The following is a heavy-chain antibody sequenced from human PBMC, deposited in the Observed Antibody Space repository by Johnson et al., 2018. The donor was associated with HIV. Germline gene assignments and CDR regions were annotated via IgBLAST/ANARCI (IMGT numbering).Heavy chain of an antibody. CDR2: ISWDSRSI. V-gene: IGHV3-9*01. CDR1: GFTFDDYA. Sequence: VQLVESGGGLVQPGRSLRLSCVASGFTFDDYAMHWVRQGPGKGLEWVSGISWDSRSIGYADSVKGRFAISRDNAKNSLYLQMNSLRAEDTALYYCARDLGVVVATNAFDIWGQGTMVTVSS. J-gene: IGHJ3*02. CDR3: ARDLGVVVATNAFDI. D-gene: IGHD2-15*01.